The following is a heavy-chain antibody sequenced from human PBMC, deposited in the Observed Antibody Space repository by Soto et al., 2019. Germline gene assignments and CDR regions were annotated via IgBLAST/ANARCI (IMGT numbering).Heavy chain of an antibody. CDR3: VKDSTDSSGWNGIFDY. CDR2: ISGSGGST. CDR1: GFTFSSYA. V-gene: IGHV3-23*01. J-gene: IGHJ4*02. Sequence: GGSLRLSCAASGFTFSSYAMSWVRQAPGKGLEWVSAISGSGGSTYYADSVKGRFTISRDNSKNTLYLQMNSLRAEDTAVYYCVKDSTDSSGWNGIFDYWGQGTLVTVSS. D-gene: IGHD6-19*01.